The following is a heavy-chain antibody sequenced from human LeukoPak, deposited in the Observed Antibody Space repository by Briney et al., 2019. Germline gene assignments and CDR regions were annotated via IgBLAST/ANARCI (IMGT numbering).Heavy chain of an antibody. CDR2: INSDGSST. CDR3: ARVSPNTVTTLQYFDY. D-gene: IGHD4-17*01. CDR1: GFSFSSYW. Sequence: PGGSLRLSCAASGFSFSSYWMHWVRQAPGKGLMWVSRINSDGSSTNYADSVKGRFTISRDNAKNTLYLEMNSLTAEDTAVYYCARVSPNTVTTLQYFDYWGQGTLVTVSS. J-gene: IGHJ4*02. V-gene: IGHV3-74*01.